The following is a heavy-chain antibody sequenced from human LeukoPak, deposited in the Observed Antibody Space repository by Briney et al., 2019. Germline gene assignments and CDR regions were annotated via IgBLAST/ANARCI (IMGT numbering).Heavy chain of an antibody. CDR2: ISYDGSNK. CDR1: GFTLSSYG. Sequence: GGSLRLSCAASGFTLSSYGMHWVRQAPGKGLEWVAVISYDGSNKYYADSVKGRFTISRDNSKNTLYLQMNSLRAEDTAVYYCAKDRRYCSSTSRYGPLNYGMDVWGQGTTVTVSS. D-gene: IGHD2-2*01. CDR3: AKDRRYCSSTSRYGPLNYGMDV. J-gene: IGHJ6*02. V-gene: IGHV3-30*18.